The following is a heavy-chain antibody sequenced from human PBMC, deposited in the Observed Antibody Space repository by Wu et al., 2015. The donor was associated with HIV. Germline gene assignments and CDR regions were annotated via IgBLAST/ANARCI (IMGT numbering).Heavy chain of an antibody. CDR1: GYTFTGYY. V-gene: IGHV1-2*02. CDR3: ARDWATNGNSFLTGPFDY. J-gene: IGHJ4*02. CDR2: INAYSGGT. Sequence: QVQLVQSGAEVKKPGASVKVSCKAAGYTFTGYYIHWVRQAPGQGFEWMGWINAYSGGTNYAQKFQGRVTMTRDTSIRAVDMELRSLRSEDTAVYYCARDWATNGNSFLTGPFDYWGQGTLVTVSS. D-gene: IGHD3-9*01.